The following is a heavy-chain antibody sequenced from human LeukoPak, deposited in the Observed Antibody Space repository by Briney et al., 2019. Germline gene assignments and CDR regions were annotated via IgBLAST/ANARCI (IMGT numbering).Heavy chain of an antibody. V-gene: IGHV1-46*01. CDR2: INPSGGST. CDR3: ASVYNYGMDV. J-gene: IGHJ6*02. Sequence: ASVKVSCKASGYTFTSYYMHWVRQAPGQGLEWMGIINPSGGSTSYAQKFQGRATLTRAMSTSTVYMELSSLRSEDTAVYYCASVYNYGMDVWGQGTTVIVSS. CDR1: GYTFTSYY.